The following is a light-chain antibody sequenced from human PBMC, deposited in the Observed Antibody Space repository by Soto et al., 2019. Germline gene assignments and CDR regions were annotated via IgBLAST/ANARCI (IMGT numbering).Light chain of an antibody. CDR3: QQYGTSPLT. J-gene: IGKJ4*01. CDR1: QSVDTSY. V-gene: IGKV3-20*01. Sequence: VVLTQSPGTLKLSPADRATLSCRSSQSVDTSYLAWYQHKPGQAPRLLIYGASSRATGIPNRFSGSGSGTDFTLTIGRLEPEDFAVYYCQQYGTSPLTFGGGTIVDIK. CDR2: GAS.